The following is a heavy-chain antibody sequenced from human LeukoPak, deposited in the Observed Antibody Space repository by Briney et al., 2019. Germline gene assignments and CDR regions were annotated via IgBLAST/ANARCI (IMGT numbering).Heavy chain of an antibody. Sequence: SETLSLTCTVSGGSISSYYWSWIRQPAGKGLEWIGRIYTSGSTNYNPSLKSRVTISVDTSKNQFSLKLSSVTAADTAVYYCARGYYYGSGSYYAYWGQGTLVTVSS. D-gene: IGHD3-10*01. CDR3: ARGYYYGSGSYYAY. CDR2: IYTSGST. J-gene: IGHJ4*02. CDR1: GGSISSYY. V-gene: IGHV4-4*07.